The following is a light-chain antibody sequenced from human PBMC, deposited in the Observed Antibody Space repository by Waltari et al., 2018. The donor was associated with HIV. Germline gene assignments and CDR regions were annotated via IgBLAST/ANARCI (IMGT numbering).Light chain of an antibody. CDR3: CSYSARGFVA. Sequence: HSALTQPASASGSPGQSITIACTGAASELETFAVDAWYQQSPGGAPKLIIFEVSFRPSGVSHRFSGSKSVDTASLTISALRAEDEADYFCCSYSARGFVAFGGGTKVTVL. CDR2: EVS. CDR1: ASELETFAV. V-gene: IGLV2-23*02. J-gene: IGLJ3*02.